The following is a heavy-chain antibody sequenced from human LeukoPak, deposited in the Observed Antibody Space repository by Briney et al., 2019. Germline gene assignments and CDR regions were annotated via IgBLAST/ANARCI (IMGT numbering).Heavy chain of an antibody. CDR2: IKQDGSEE. CDR1: GFTFSSYW. CDR3: ARDPYSSTWSYGMDV. Sequence: GSLRLSCAASGFTFSSYWMSWVRQAPGKGLEWVANIKQDGSEEVYVDSVKGRFTISRDNAKNSLFLQMNTLRAEDTAVYYCARDPYSSTWSYGMDVWGQGTTVTVSS. V-gene: IGHV3-7*05. J-gene: IGHJ6*02. D-gene: IGHD6-6*01.